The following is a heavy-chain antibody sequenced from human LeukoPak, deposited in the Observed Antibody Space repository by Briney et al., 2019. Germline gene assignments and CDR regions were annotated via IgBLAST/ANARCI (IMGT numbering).Heavy chain of an antibody. CDR2: ICRGGNT. J-gene: IGHJ4*02. CDR3: ARCYYDGSGFYYYFDY. CDR1: GFTVSNYY. D-gene: IGHD3-22*01. Sequence: GGSPSLSCAVSGFTVSNYYVSCVPGAPGKGGEWVCVICRGGNTYYTDSGKGRFTISRDNPKNTVFLQMGSLRGEDTAVYYCARCYYDGSGFYYYFDYWGQGTLVTVSS. V-gene: IGHV3-53*01.